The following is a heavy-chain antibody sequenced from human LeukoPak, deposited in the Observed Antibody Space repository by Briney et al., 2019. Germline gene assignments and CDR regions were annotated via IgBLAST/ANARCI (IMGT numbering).Heavy chain of an antibody. J-gene: IGHJ4*02. V-gene: IGHV3-7*01. D-gene: IGHD6-13*01. CDR2: IKQDGSEK. CDR1: GFTFSSYW. Sequence: PGGSLRLSCAASGFTFSSYWMNWVRQAPGKGLEWVAYIKQDGSEKYYVDSVKGRFTISRDNAKNSLYLQMNSLRAEDTAVYYCARAPGIAAAATEDYWGQGTLVTVSS. CDR3: ARAPGIAAAATEDY.